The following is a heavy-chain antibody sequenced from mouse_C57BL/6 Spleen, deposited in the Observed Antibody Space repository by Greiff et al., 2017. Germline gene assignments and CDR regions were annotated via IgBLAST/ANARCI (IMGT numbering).Heavy chain of an antibody. V-gene: IGHV7-1*01. CDR2: SRNKANDYTT. Sequence: EVKLVESGGGLVQSGRSLRLSCATSGFTFSDFYMEWVRQAPGKGLEWIAASRNKANDYTTEYSASVKGRFIVARDTSQSILYLQMNALRAEDTAIYYCARDALYYDYDGGGLWYFDVWGTGTTVTVSS. D-gene: IGHD2-4*01. J-gene: IGHJ1*03. CDR3: ARDALYYDYDGGGLWYFDV. CDR1: GFTFSDFY.